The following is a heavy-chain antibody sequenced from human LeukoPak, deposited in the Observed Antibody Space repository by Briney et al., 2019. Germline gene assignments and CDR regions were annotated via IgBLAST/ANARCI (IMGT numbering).Heavy chain of an antibody. V-gene: IGHV3-53*01. CDR1: GFTVRSKY. J-gene: IGHJ4*02. D-gene: IGHD3-16*01. CDR3: ATELRYAGGYFDY. Sequence: PGGSLRLSCAASGFTVRSKYMSWVRQAPGKGPEWVSVILTGDNTYYSDSVRGRFTISRDHSRNTLYLQMNNLRAEDTAVYYCATELRYAGGYFDYWGQGTLVTVSS. CDR2: ILTGDNT.